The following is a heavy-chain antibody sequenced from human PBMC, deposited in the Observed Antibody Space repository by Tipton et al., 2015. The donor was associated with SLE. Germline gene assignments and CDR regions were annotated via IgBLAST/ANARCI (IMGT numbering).Heavy chain of an antibody. CDR3: ARHRDGTFYPAYFDS. CDR2: LSPTGSL. J-gene: IGHJ4*02. D-gene: IGHD2/OR15-2a*01. CDR1: DDSISSPGFY. Sequence: TLSLTCTVSDDSISSPGFYWGWIRQSPEKGLEWIGSLSPTGSLYYSPSLQGRFTINIDAARNQFSLKLTSMTAADTAVYYCARHRDGTFYPAYFDSWGQGTPVTVSS. V-gene: IGHV4-39*01.